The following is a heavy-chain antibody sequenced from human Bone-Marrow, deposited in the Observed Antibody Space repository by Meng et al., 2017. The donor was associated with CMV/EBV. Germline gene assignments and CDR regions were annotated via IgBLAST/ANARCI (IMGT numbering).Heavy chain of an antibody. CDR2: INPNNGAT. J-gene: IGHJ5*02. CDR1: YTFTGYN. V-gene: IGHV1-2*02. CDR3: ATEAYSNVAALRLLRDP. D-gene: IGHD6-6*01. Sequence: YTFTGYNINWVRQAHGHVLEWMGYINPNNGATNYAQKFQGRVTMTRDTSNSTAYMELSRLKSDDTAIFYCATEAYSNVAALRLLRDPWGQGTLVTVSS.